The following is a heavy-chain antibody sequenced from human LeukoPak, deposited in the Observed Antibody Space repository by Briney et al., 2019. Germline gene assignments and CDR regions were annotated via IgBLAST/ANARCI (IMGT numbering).Heavy chain of an antibody. Sequence: KPSETLSLTCTVSGGSISSYYWSWIRQPPGKGLEWIGYIYYSGSTNYNPSLKSRVTISVDKSKNQFSLKLSSVTAADTAVYYCAREYDILTGSLGYWGQGTLVAVSS. J-gene: IGHJ4*02. CDR2: IYYSGST. V-gene: IGHV4-59*12. CDR3: AREYDILTGSLGY. CDR1: GGSISSYY. D-gene: IGHD3-9*01.